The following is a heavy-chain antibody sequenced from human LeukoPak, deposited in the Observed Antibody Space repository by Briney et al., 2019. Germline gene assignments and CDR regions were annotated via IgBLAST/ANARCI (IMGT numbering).Heavy chain of an antibody. V-gene: IGHV3-23*01. CDR3: AKDLRGSGWYFDY. CDR2: ISGSGSTT. D-gene: IGHD6-19*01. J-gene: IGHJ4*02. Sequence: GGSLRPSCAASGFTFSSYAMNWVRQTPGKGLEWVSTISGSGSTTYYADSVKGRFTTSRDNSKTTLYLQMNTLKTEDTAVYYCAKDLRGSGWYFDYWGQGTLVAVSS. CDR1: GFTFSSYA.